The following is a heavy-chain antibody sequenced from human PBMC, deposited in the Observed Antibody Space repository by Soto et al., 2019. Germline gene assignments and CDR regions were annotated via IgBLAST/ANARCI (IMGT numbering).Heavy chain of an antibody. CDR3: AKVREFPFMITFGGVNY. CDR2: ISGSGGST. CDR1: GFTFSSYA. J-gene: IGHJ4*02. V-gene: IGHV3-23*01. Sequence: GGSLRLSCAASGFTFSSYAMSWVRQAPGKGLEWVSAISGSGGSTYYADSVKGRFTISRDNSKNTLYLQMNSLRAEDTAVYYCAKVREFPFMITFGGVNYWGQGTLVTVSS. D-gene: IGHD3-16*01.